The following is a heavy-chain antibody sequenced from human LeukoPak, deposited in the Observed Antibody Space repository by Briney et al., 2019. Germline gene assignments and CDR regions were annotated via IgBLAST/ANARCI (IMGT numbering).Heavy chain of an antibody. CDR2: XXXXGST. D-gene: IGHD2-21*02. CDR3: XXXXIVVVXESLVXNXFDI. V-gene: IGHV4-30-4*01. Sequence: SETLSLTCTVSGGSISSGDYYWSWIRQPPGKGLEWIXXXXXXGSTYYNPSLKSRVTISVDTSKNQFSLKLSSVTAADTAVYYCXXXXIVVVXESLVXNXFDIWGQGTMVTVSS. J-gene: IGHJ3*02. CDR1: GGSISSGDYY.